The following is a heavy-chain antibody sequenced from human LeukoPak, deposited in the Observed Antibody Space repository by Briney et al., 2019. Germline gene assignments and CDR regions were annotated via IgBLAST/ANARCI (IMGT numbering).Heavy chain of an antibody. CDR1: RFTFSSYA. D-gene: IGHD3-9*01. CDR3: VQRALPNFDRLSSAYFDN. CDR2: ISSNGGST. J-gene: IGHJ4*02. Sequence: PGSSLRISCAASRFTFSSYAMHWVHQAPRKGQEYVSAISSNGGSTYYADSVKGRFTISRDNPKNTLYLQMGSLRAEDTAVYYCVQRALPNFDRLSSAYFDNWGQGTLVTVSP. V-gene: IGHV3-64D*06.